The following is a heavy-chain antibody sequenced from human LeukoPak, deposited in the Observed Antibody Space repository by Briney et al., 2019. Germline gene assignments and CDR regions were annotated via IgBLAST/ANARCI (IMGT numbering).Heavy chain of an antibody. Sequence: ASVKVSCKASGYTFTGYYMHWVRQAPGQGLEWMGWTNPNSGGTNYAQKFQGRVTMTRDTSISTAYMELSRLRSDDTAVYYCARDIWGYSYGPNWFDPWGQGTLVTVSS. CDR3: ARDIWGYSYGPNWFDP. D-gene: IGHD5-18*01. CDR1: GYTFTGYY. V-gene: IGHV1-2*02. CDR2: TNPNSGGT. J-gene: IGHJ5*02.